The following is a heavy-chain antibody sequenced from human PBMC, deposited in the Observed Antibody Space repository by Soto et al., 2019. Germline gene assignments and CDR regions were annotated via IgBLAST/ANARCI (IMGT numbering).Heavy chain of an antibody. D-gene: IGHD2-15*01. CDR3: AKEGGSTYYYYYYGMDV. V-gene: IGHV3-23*01. CDR1: GFTFSSYA. CDR2: ISGSGGST. J-gene: IGHJ6*02. Sequence: GGSLRLSCAASGFTFSSYAMSWVRQAPGKGLEWVSAISGSGGSTYYADSVKGRFTISRDNSKNTLYLQMNSLRAEDTAVYYCAKEGGSTYYYYYYGMDVWGQGTTVTVS.